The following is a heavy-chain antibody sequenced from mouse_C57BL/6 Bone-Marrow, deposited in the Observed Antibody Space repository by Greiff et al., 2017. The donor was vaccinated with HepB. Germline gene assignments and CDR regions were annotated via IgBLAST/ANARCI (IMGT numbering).Heavy chain of an antibody. J-gene: IGHJ2*01. Sequence: VQLQESGPGLVNPSQSLSLTCSVTGYSITSGYYWNWIRQFPGNKLEWMGYISYDGSNKYNPSLKNRISITRDTSKHQFFLKLNSVTTEDTATYDCAREAYYGSSYDYWGQGTTLTVSS. CDR1: GYSITSGYY. CDR2: ISYDGSN. V-gene: IGHV3-6*01. CDR3: AREAYYGSSYDY. D-gene: IGHD1-1*01.